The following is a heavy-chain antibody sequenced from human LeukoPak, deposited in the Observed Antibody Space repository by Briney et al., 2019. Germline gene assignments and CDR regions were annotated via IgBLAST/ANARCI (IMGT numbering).Heavy chain of an antibody. CDR1: GFTFSNYG. CDR3: AKVSYSGYDFDY. D-gene: IGHD5-12*01. V-gene: IGHV3-30*18. J-gene: IGHJ4*02. Sequence: GSLRLSCAASGFTFSNYGIHWVRQAPGKGLEWVAVISYDGSNKYYGDSVKGRFTISRDNSKNTLYLQMNSLRAEDTAVYYCAKVSYSGYDFDYWGQGTLVTVSS. CDR2: ISYDGSNK.